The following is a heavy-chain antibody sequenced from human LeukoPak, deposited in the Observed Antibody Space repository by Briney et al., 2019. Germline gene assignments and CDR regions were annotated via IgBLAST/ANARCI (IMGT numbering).Heavy chain of an antibody. D-gene: IGHD2-8*01. V-gene: IGHV3-53*01. CDR1: GFIVSSHF. Sequence: PGGSLRLSCAASGFIVSSHFMNWVRQAPGKGLEWVSVIYAGGSTYYADSVKGRFTISRDNSKNTLQLQMDSLRVDDTAVYYCARGSKWPNEVNYWGQGTLVTVSS. CDR3: ARGSKWPNEVNY. CDR2: IYAGGST. J-gene: IGHJ4*02.